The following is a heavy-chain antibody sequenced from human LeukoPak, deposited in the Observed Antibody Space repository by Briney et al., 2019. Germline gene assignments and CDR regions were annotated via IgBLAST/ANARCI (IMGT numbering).Heavy chain of an antibody. Sequence: GGSLRLSCAASGFTFSSYSMNWVRQAPGKGLEWVYYISSSGSTIYYADSVKGRFTIPRDNAKNSLYLQMNSLRDEDTAVYYCARALGLMIVVHLDYWGQGTLVTVSS. V-gene: IGHV3-48*02. CDR3: ARALGLMIVVHLDY. CDR2: ISSSGSTI. D-gene: IGHD3-22*01. J-gene: IGHJ4*02. CDR1: GFTFSSYS.